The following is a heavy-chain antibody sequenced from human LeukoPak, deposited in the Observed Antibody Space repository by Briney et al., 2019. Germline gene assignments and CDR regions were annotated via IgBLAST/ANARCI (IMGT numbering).Heavy chain of an antibody. V-gene: IGHV3-21*01. CDR3: ARDGVGESYYYYMDV. CDR1: GFTFSSYS. CDR2: ISSSSSYI. D-gene: IGHD3-10*01. Sequence: GGSLRLSCAASGFTFSSYSMNWVRQAPGEGLEWVSSISSSSSYIYYADSVKGRFTISRDNAKNSLYLQMNSLRAEDTAVYYCARDGVGESYYYYMDVWGKGTTVTVSS. J-gene: IGHJ6*03.